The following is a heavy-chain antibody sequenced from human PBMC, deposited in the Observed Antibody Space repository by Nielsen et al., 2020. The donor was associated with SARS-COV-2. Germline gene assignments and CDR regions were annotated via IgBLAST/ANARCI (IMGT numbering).Heavy chain of an antibody. CDR1: GFIFNIYW. J-gene: IGHJ6*02. CDR2: VKQDGSEK. V-gene: IGHV3-7*01. Sequence: GESLKISCEASGFIFNIYWMSWVRQAPGKGLEWVANVKQDGSEKYYVDSVKGRFTISRDNAKNSLYLQMSSLRAEDTAVYYCARDSVTGAAYYGMDVWGQGTTVTVSS. D-gene: IGHD3-9*01. CDR3: ARDSVTGAAYYGMDV.